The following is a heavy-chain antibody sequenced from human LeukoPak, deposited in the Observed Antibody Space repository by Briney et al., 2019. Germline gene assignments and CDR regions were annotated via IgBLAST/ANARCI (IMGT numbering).Heavy chain of an antibody. V-gene: IGHV4-39*01. CDR1: GGSIRSSYYY. D-gene: IGHD6-19*01. CDR3: ARATPVAGAFDFDC. Sequence: SETLSLTCTVSGGSIRSSYYYWGWIRQPPGKGLEWIGSIYDSGSTYYNPSLKSRVTISVDTSKNQFSLKLNSVTAADTAVYYCARATPVAGAFDFDCWGQGTLVTVSS. CDR2: IYDSGST. J-gene: IGHJ4*02.